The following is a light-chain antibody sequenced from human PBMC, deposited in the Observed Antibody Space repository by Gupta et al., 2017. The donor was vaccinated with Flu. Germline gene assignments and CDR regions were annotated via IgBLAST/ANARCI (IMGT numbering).Light chain of an antibody. Sequence: SSVLAQPPSVSVAPGQTARITCGGNNIGSKSVHWYQQKQSQAPVLVVSYDIERPSGSPERFSGCNSGDTATLTIIRVEAGDGADEYCWLWVRSIDHVVFGGGTKLTVL. J-gene: IGLJ2*01. V-gene: IGLV3-21*02. CDR2: YDI. CDR3: WLWVRSIDHVV. CDR1: NIGSKS.